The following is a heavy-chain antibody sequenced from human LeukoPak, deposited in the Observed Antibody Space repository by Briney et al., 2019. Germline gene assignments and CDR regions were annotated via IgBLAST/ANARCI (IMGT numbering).Heavy chain of an antibody. D-gene: IGHD5-18*01. CDR1: GGSISSYY. CDR2: IYTSGST. J-gene: IGHJ6*02. CDR3: ARTGYSYGYSYYYYGMDV. V-gene: IGHV4-4*07. Sequence: SETLSLTCTVSGGSISSYYWSWIRQPAGKGLEWIGRIYTSGSTNSNPSLKSRVTMSVDTSQNQFSLKLSSVTAADTAVYYCARTGYSYGYSYYYYGMDVWGQGTTVTVSS.